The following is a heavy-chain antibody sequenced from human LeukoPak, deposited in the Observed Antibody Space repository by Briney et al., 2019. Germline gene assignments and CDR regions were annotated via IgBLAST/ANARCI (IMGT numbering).Heavy chain of an antibody. D-gene: IGHD2-2*02. Sequence: SETLSLTCTVSGYSISSGYYWGWIRQPPGKGLEWIGSIYHSGSTYYNPSLKSRVTISVDTSKNQFSLKLSSVTATDTAVYYCAREDIVVVPAAIGGDRYFDYWGQGTLVTVSS. CDR2: IYHSGST. V-gene: IGHV4-38-2*02. CDR3: AREDIVVVPAAIGGDRYFDY. CDR1: GYSISSGYY. J-gene: IGHJ4*02.